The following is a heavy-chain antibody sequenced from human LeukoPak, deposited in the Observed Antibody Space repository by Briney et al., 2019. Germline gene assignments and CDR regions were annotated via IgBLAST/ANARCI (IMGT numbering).Heavy chain of an antibody. CDR2: IYHSGST. CDR3: ARGYYYGSGGRFDP. CDR1: GYSISSGYY. Sequence: ASETLSLTCAVSGYSISSGYYWGWIRQPPGKGLEWIGSIYHSGSTYYNPSLKSRVTISVDTSKNQFSLKLNSVTAADTAVYYCARGYYYGSGGRFDPWGQGTLVTVSS. D-gene: IGHD3-10*01. J-gene: IGHJ5*02. V-gene: IGHV4-38-2*01.